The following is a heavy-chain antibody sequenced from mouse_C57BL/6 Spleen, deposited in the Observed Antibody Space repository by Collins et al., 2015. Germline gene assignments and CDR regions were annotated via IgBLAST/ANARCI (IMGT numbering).Heavy chain of an antibody. V-gene: IGHV1-55*01. Sequence: QVQLQQPGAELVKPGASVKMSCKASGYTFTSYWITWVKQRPGQGLEWIGDIYPSSGSTNYNEKFKSKATLTVDTSSSTAYMQLSSLTSEDSAVYYCARRYYGSSYWYFDVWGTGTTVTVSS. J-gene: IGHJ1*03. D-gene: IGHD1-1*01. CDR1: GYTFTSYW. CDR3: ARRYYGSSYWYFDV. CDR2: IYPSSGST.